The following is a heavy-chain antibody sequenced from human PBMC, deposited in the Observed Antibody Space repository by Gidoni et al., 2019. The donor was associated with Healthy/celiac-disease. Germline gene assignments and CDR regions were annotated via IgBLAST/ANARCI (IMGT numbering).Heavy chain of an antibody. Sequence: EVQLVESGGVLVKPGGSLRLSCAASGFTFSSYSMNWVRQAPGKGLEWVSSISSSSSYIYYADSVKGRFTISRDNAKNSLYLKMNSLRAEDTAVYYCARGFSGSGSYVWGQGTLVTVSS. CDR2: ISSSSSYI. CDR3: ARGFSGSGSYV. J-gene: IGHJ4*02. CDR1: GFTFSSYS. V-gene: IGHV3-21*01. D-gene: IGHD3-10*01.